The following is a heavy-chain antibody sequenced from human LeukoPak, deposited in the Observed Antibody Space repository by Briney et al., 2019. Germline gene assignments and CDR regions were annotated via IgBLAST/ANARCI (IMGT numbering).Heavy chain of an antibody. V-gene: IGHV4-38-2*02. CDR2: LYHPDTT. J-gene: IGHJ3*02. D-gene: IGHD3-10*01. CDR1: GYPISNAYY. Sequence: PSETLSLTCAVSGYPISNAYYWVWIRQPPGKGLEWIGSLYHPDTTYYNPSLKSRVTMSADTSRNQFSLKLSSVTAADTAVYYCARDNVLLWFGENAFDIWGQGTMVTVSS. CDR3: ARDNVLLWFGENAFDI.